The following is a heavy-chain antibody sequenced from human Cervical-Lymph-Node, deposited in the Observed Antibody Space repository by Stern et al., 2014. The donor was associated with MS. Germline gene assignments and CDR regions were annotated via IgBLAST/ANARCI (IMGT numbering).Heavy chain of an antibody. J-gene: IGHJ5*02. CDR2: ISGYNDNT. D-gene: IGHD6-19*01. CDR1: GYTFSTYG. Sequence: VQLVQSGTEVKKPGASVKVSCKSSGYTFSTYGISWVRQAPGQGLEWMGWISGYNDNTNYVEKFQGRVTMTKDTSTSMAYMELRSLTSDDTAVYYCARDPRIAVAGTGGGFDPWGQGTLVTVSS. V-gene: IGHV1-18*01. CDR3: ARDPRIAVAGTGGGFDP.